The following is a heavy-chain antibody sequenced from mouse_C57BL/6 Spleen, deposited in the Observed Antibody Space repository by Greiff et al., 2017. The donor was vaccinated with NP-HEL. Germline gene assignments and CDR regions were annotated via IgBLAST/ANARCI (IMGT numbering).Heavy chain of an antibody. J-gene: IGHJ3*01. CDR2: IDPSDSYT. Sequence: VQLQQPGAELVKPGASVKLSCKASGYTFTSYWMQWVKQRPGQGLEWIGEIDPSDSYTNYNQKFKGKATVTVDTSSSTAYMQLSSLTSEDSAVYYCARDGWFAYWGQGTLVTVSA. V-gene: IGHV1-50*01. D-gene: IGHD2-3*01. CDR3: ARDGWFAY. CDR1: GYTFTSYW.